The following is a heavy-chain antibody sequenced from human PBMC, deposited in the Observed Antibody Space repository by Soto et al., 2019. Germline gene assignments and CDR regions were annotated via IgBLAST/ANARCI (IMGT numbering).Heavy chain of an antibody. CDR2: TYYRSKWYN. J-gene: IGHJ5*02. CDR3: ARDLRIAAAGKRYNWFDP. D-gene: IGHD6-13*01. CDR1: GDSVSSNSAA. Sequence: KQSPTLSLTCAISGDSVSSNSAAWNWIRQSPSRGLEWLGRTYYRSKWYNDYAVSVKSRITINPDTSKNQFSLQLNSVTPEDTAVYYCARDLRIAAAGKRYNWFDPWGQGTLVTVSS. V-gene: IGHV6-1*01.